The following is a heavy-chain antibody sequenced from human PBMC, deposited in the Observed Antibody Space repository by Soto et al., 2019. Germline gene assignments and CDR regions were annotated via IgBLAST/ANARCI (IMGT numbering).Heavy chain of an antibody. V-gene: IGHV4-31*03. J-gene: IGHJ4*02. CDR2: IYYSGST. CDR3: ARSSTSANYFDY. CDR1: GGSISSGGYY. D-gene: IGHD2-2*01. Sequence: QVQLQESGPGLVKPSQTLSLTCTVSGGSISSGGYYWSWIRQHPGKGLEWIAYIYYSGSTYYNPSLKNRVTISVDTSKNQFSLKLSSVTAADTAVYYCARSSTSANYFDYWGQGTLVTVSS.